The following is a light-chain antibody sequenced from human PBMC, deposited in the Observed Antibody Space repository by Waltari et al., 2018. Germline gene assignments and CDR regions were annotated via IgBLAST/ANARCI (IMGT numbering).Light chain of an antibody. V-gene: IGLV2-23*01. CDR3: CSYARSSALV. J-gene: IGLJ3*02. CDR2: KDT. Sequence: QSALTQPASVSGSPGQSITISCNGTSRDVGNYHLFSWYQQHPGKAPKLMIDKDTKLPSGVSNRFSGSKSGNTASLTISGLQAEDEAEYYCCSYARSSALVFGGGTELTVL. CDR1: SRDVGNYHL.